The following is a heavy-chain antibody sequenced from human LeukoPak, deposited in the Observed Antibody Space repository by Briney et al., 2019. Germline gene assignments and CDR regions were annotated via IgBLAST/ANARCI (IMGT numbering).Heavy chain of an antibody. J-gene: IGHJ6*02. CDR1: GGSISSYY. D-gene: IGHD4-23*01. CDR2: IYYSGST. Sequence: PSETLSLTCTVSGGSISSYYWSWIRQPPGKGLEWIGYIYYSGSTNYNPSLKSRVTISVDTSKNQFSLKLSSVTAADTAVYYCARVPTTLRWSSNYYYYGMDVWGQGTTVTVSS. CDR3: ARVPTTLRWSSNYYYYGMDV. V-gene: IGHV4-59*01.